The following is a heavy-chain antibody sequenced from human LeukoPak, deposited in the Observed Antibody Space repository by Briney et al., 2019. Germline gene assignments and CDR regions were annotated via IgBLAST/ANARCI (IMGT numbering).Heavy chain of an antibody. CDR1: GFSFSTYS. J-gene: IGHJ4*02. D-gene: IGHD3-3*01. V-gene: IGHV3-7*01. CDR2: INQGGSDK. Sequence: GGSLRLSCAASGFSFSTYSMTWARQAPGKGLEYVANINQGGSDKYYADSVKGRFTISRDNAKNSLYLQMNSLRAEDTAVYYCASGNYDFWSGYYGDKDFDYWGQGTLVTVSS. CDR3: ASGNYDFWSGYYGDKDFDY.